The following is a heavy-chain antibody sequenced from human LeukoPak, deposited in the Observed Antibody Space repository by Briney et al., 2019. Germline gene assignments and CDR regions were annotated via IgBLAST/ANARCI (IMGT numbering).Heavy chain of an antibody. CDR1: GGSISSYY. CDR3: ARGALYYDY. D-gene: IGHD3-10*01. CDR2: IHYSGST. Sequence: SETLSLTCTVSGGSISSYYWTWIRQPPGKGLEWMGYIHYSGSTNYNPPLKSRVTTSLDTSKNQFSLKVSSVPAADTAVCYCARGALYYDYWGQGTLVTVAS. J-gene: IGHJ4*02. V-gene: IGHV4-59*01.